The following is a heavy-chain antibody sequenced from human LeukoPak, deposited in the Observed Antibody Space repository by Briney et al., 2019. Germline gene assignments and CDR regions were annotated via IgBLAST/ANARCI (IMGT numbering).Heavy chain of an antibody. J-gene: IGHJ6*03. V-gene: IGHV1-2*02. CDR1: GYTFTGYY. CDR2: INPNSGGT. Sequence: ASVKVSCKASGYTFTGYYMHWVRQAPGQGLEWMGWINPNSGGTNYAQKFPGRVNLTRDTSISTAYMELSRLRSDDTAVYYCARESQYCTNGVCHYYYYYYMDVWGKGTTVTVSS. D-gene: IGHD2-8*01. CDR3: ARESQYCTNGVCHYYYYYYMDV.